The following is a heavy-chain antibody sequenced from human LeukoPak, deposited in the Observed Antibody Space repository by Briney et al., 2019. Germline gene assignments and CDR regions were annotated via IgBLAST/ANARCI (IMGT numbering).Heavy chain of an antibody. D-gene: IGHD3-10*01. CDR2: ISGSGGST. V-gene: IGHV3-23*01. CDR1: GFTFSSYA. Sequence: GGSLRLSCAASGFTFSSYAMSWVRQAPGKGLEWVSAISGSGGSTYYADSVKGRFTISRDNSKNTLYLQMNSLRAEDTAVYYCAKPNSMVRGVIGPRGWFDPWGQGTLVTVSS. J-gene: IGHJ5*02. CDR3: AKPNSMVRGVIGPRGWFDP.